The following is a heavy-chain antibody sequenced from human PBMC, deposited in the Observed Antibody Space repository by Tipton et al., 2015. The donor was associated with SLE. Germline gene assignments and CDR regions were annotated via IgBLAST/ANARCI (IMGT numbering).Heavy chain of an antibody. Sequence: TLSLTCIVSGDSISTGSYYWGWIRQPPGKGLEWIGSMYYGGNVPYSGNTYYNPSLKSRVIISLDASKNQFSLKLTSVTAADTAMYHCARLTMTSIAYWGQGTLLTVSS. J-gene: IGHJ4*02. V-gene: IGHV4-39*07. CDR3: ARLTMTSIAY. CDR2: MYYGGNVPYSGNT. CDR1: GDSISTGSYY. D-gene: IGHD5-24*01.